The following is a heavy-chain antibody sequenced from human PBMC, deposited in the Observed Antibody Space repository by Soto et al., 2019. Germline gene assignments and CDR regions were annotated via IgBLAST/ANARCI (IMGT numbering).Heavy chain of an antibody. CDR1: GGSISSYY. CDR2: IYYSGST. Sequence: SETLSLTCTVSGGSISSYYWSWIRQPPGKGLEWIGYIYYSGSTNYNPSLKSLVTIAVDTSKNQYTLKLSSVTAADTAVYYCARDPAANYFDYWGQGTLVTVSS. D-gene: IGHD2-2*01. J-gene: IGHJ4*02. CDR3: ARDPAANYFDY. V-gene: IGHV4-59*01.